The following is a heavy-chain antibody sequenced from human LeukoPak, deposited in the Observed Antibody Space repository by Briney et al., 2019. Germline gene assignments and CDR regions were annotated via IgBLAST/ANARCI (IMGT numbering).Heavy chain of an antibody. CDR2: IYYSGST. V-gene: IGHV4-31*03. CDR1: GGSISSGGYY. CDR3: ARDLNILTGPQAQSDAFDI. J-gene: IGHJ3*02. D-gene: IGHD3-9*01. Sequence: SSETLSLTCTVSGGSISSGGYYWSWIRQHPGKGLEWIGYIYYSGSTYYNPSLKSRVTISVDTSKNQFSLKLSSVTAADTAVYYCARDLNILTGPQAQSDAFDIWGQGTMVTVSS.